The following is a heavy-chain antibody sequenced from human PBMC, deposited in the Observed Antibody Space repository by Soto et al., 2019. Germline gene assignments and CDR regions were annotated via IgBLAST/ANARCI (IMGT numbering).Heavy chain of an antibody. Sequence: PGGSLRLSCAASGFPFSNAWINWVRQTPGTGLQWVGRVKSKTDGGSADYAAPVKGRFAVSRDDSKNIVYLQMNSVKIEDTGVYYCTTDSRTTMPEVRFDYWGHGTLVTGSS. CDR1: GFPFSNAW. CDR3: TTDSRTTMPEVRFDY. V-gene: IGHV3-15*07. D-gene: IGHD2-2*01. CDR2: VKSKTDGGSA. J-gene: IGHJ4*01.